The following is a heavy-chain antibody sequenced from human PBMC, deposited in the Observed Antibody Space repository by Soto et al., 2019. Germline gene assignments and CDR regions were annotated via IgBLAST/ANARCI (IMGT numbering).Heavy chain of an antibody. D-gene: IGHD3-3*01. CDR2: IIPIFGTA. CDR1: GGTFSSYA. Sequence: VQLVQSGAEVKKPGSSVKVSCKASGGTFSSYAISWVRQAPGQGLEWMGGIIPIFGTANYAQKFQGRVTITADESTSTAYMELSSLRSEDTAVYYCASSVNYDFWSGYSYYYGMDVWGQGTTVTVSS. CDR3: ASSVNYDFWSGYSYYYGMDV. V-gene: IGHV1-69*01. J-gene: IGHJ6*02.